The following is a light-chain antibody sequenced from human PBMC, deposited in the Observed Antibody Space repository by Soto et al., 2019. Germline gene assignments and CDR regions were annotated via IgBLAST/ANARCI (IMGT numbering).Light chain of an antibody. J-gene: IGKJ1*01. CDR2: GAS. CDR1: QNILRT. CDR3: HQYNNWPAWT. V-gene: IGKV3D-15*01. Sequence: VMTQSPVTLSVSPGETATLSCKASQNILRTLAWYQQKPGQPPRLLIYGASTRVTGIPARFSGNGSGTESTLTSSSLQSEYVVVYYCHQYNNWPAWTFGQGTKVEV.